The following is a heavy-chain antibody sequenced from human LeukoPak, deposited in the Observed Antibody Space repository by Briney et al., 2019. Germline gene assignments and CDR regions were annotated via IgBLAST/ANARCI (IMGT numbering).Heavy chain of an antibody. V-gene: IGHV3-20*04. J-gene: IGHJ4*02. CDR1: GFTFDDYG. Sequence: GGSLRLSCAASGFTFDDYGMSWVRQAPGKGLEWFSGINWNGGSTGYADSVKGRFTISRDNAKNSLYLQMNSLRAEDTALYYCARDEGGSYPVHYFDYWGQGTLVTVSS. CDR2: INWNGGST. CDR3: ARDEGGSYPVHYFDY. D-gene: IGHD1-26*01.